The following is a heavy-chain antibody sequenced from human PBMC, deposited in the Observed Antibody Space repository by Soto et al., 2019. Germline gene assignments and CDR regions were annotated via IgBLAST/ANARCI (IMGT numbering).Heavy chain of an antibody. CDR1: GFTFSNYW. J-gene: IGHJ6*02. CDR3: ARVQGGDIVVVPAAMGYYYYGMDV. CDR2: INADGSST. Sequence: GGSLRLSCAASGFTFSNYWMHWVRQAPGKGLVWVSRINADGSSTSYVDTVKGRFTISRDNAENTVYLQMNSLRAEDTAVYYCARVQGGDIVVVPAAMGYYYYGMDVWGQGTTVTVSS. D-gene: IGHD2-2*01. V-gene: IGHV3-74*01.